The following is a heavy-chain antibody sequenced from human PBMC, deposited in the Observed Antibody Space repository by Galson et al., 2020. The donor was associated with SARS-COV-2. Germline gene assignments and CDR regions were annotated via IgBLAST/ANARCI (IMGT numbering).Heavy chain of an antibody. D-gene: IGHD6-13*01. Sequence: GGSLRLSCAASGFTFSDYYMSWIRQAPGKGLEWVSYISSSGSTIYYADSVKGRFTITRDNAKNSLYLQINRLRAEDTAVYYCARGGWSSSWYRYWFFDLWGRGTLVTVSS. CDR3: ARGGWSSSWYRYWFFDL. V-gene: IGHV3-11*01. CDR2: ISSSGSTI. CDR1: GFTFSDYY. J-gene: IGHJ2*01.